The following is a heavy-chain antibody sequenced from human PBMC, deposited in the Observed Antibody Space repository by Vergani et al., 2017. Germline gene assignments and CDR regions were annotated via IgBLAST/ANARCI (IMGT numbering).Heavy chain of an antibody. D-gene: IGHD1-7*01. CDR1: GFSLNTRGVS. CDR2: IYWNDDQ. CDR3: VYRKTEGGTTGCFYPFYYYYYMDV. Sequence: QITLKESGPTLVKPTQTLTLTCTFSGFSLNTRGVSVAWIRQPPGKALDWLALIYWNDDQHYSPSLNNRVTITKDTSKNHVVLTMTNMDYVDTGTYYCVYRKTEGGTTGCFYPFYYYYYMDVWGKGTTVTVSS. J-gene: IGHJ6*03. V-gene: IGHV2-5*04.